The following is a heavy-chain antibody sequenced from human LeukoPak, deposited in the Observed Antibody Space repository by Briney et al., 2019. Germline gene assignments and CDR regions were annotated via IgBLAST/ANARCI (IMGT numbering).Heavy chain of an antibody. V-gene: IGHV3-21*01. D-gene: IGHD2-15*01. CDR3: ARLALSYCSGGSCSSYGMDV. Sequence: GGSLRLSCAASGFTFSSYSMNWVRQAPGKGLEWVSSISSSSSYIYYADSVKGRFTISRDNAKNSLYLQMNSLRAEDTAVYYCARLALSYCSGGSCSSYGMDVWGQGTTVTVSS. CDR1: GFTFSSYS. J-gene: IGHJ6*02. CDR2: ISSSSSYI.